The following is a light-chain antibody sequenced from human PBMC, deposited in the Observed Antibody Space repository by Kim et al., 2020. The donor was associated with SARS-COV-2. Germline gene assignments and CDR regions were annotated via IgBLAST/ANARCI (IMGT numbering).Light chain of an antibody. Sequence: QSVLTQPPSVSGAPGQRVTISCTGSSSNIGAGYHVHWYQQLPGTAPKLLIYGNNNRPSGVPDRFSGSKSGTSASLAITGLQADDEADYYCQSYDTGLSGSIFGGGTQLTVL. CDR2: GNN. CDR3: QSYDTGLSGSI. CDR1: SSNIGAGYH. V-gene: IGLV1-40*01. J-gene: IGLJ2*01.